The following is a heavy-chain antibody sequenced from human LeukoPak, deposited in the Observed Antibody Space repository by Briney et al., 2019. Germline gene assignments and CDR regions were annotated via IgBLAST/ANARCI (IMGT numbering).Heavy chain of an antibody. J-gene: IGHJ4*02. CDR1: GGSFSGYY. Sequence: SETLSLTCAVYGGSFSGYYWSWIRQPPGKGLEWIGEINHSGSTNYNPSLKSRVTISVDTSKNQFSLKLSSVTAADTAVYYCARGRSRITIFGVVITNKGFDYWGQGTLVRLL. CDR3: ARGRSRITIFGVVITNKGFDY. D-gene: IGHD3-3*01. V-gene: IGHV4-34*01. CDR2: INHSGST.